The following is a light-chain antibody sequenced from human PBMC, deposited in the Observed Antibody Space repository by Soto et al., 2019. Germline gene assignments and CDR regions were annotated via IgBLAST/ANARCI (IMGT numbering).Light chain of an antibody. CDR1: SSDVGGYNY. CDR3: TSYTSSSSLFL. Sequence: QSVLTQPASVSGSPGQSITISCTGTSSDVGGYNYVSWYQQHPGKAPKLMIYDVSNRPSGVSNRFSGSKSGNTASLTISGLQADDEADYYRTSYTSSSSLFLFGTRSKVTV. V-gene: IGLV2-14*01. CDR2: DVS. J-gene: IGLJ1*01.